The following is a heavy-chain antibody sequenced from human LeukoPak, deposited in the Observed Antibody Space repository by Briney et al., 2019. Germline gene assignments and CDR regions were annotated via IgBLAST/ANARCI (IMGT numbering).Heavy chain of an antibody. CDR1: GGSFSGYY. Sequence: SETLSLTCAVYGGSFSGYYWSWIRQPPGKGLEWIGEINHSGSTNYNPSLKSRVTISVDTSKNQFSLKLSTVTAADTAVYYCARGVVGYYDSSGRYYFDYWGQGTLVTVSS. V-gene: IGHV4-34*01. D-gene: IGHD3-22*01. CDR3: ARGVVGYYDSSGRYYFDY. J-gene: IGHJ4*02. CDR2: INHSGST.